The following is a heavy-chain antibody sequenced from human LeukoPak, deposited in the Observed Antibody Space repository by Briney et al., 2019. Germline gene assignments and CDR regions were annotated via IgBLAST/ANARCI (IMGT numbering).Heavy chain of an antibody. CDR2: ISSSSSTI. CDR1: GFTFSSYS. CDR3: ARVHDYDFWSGPTPVDYYYYMDV. J-gene: IGHJ6*03. V-gene: IGHV3-48*01. Sequence: PGGSLRLSCAASGFTFSSYSMNWVRQAPGKGLEWVSYISSSSSTIYYADSVKGRFTISRDNAKNSLYLQMNSLRAEDTAVYYCARVHDYDFWSGPTPVDYYYYMDVWGKGTTVTVSS. D-gene: IGHD3-3*01.